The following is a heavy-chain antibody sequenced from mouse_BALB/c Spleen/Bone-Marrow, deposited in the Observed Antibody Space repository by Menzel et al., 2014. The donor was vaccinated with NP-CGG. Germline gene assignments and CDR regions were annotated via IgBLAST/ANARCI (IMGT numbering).Heavy chain of an antibody. CDR2: ISGGGSST. CDR1: GFTFNSYG. D-gene: IGHD2-4*01. CDR3: ARHAYYDQTEVSFVY. Sequence: EVHLVESGGGLVKSGGSLKLSCAASGFTFNSYGMSWVRQTPEKRLEWVATISGGGSSTFYPDSVKGRFTISRDNAKNNLYLQLSSLRSEDTALYYCARHAYYDQTEVSFVYWGQGTLVTVSA. V-gene: IGHV5-9-2*01. J-gene: IGHJ3*01.